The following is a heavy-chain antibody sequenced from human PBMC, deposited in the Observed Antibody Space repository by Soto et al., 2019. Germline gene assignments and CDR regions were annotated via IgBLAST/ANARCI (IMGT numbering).Heavy chain of an antibody. D-gene: IGHD3-10*01. CDR2: IWYDGSYK. J-gene: IGHJ3*02. V-gene: IGHV3-33*06. CDR1: GFTFSSYG. Sequence: GGSLRLSCAASGFTFSSYGMHWVRQAPGKGLEWVAVIWYDGSYKYYADSVKGRFTISRDNSKNTLYLQMNSLRAEDTAVYYCAKDRDYYGSGRNDAFDMWGQGTMVTVSS. CDR3: AKDRDYYGSGRNDAFDM.